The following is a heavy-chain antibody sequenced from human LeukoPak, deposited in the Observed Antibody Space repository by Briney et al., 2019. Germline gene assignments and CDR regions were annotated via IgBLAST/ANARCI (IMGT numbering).Heavy chain of an antibody. V-gene: IGHV3-30*02. J-gene: IGHJ4*02. CDR3: ARDPRGYSSSWYYDDY. CDR1: GFTFSSYG. Sequence: GGSLRLSCAASGFTFSSYGMHWVRQAPGKGLEWVAFIRYDGSNKYYADSVKGRFTISRDNAKNSLYLQMSSLRAEDTAVYYCARDPRGYSSSWYYDDYWGQGTLVTVSS. D-gene: IGHD6-13*01. CDR2: IRYDGSNK.